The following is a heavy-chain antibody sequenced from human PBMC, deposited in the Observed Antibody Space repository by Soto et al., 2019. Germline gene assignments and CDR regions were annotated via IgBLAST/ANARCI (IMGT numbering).Heavy chain of an antibody. D-gene: IGHD1-26*01. Sequence: GGSLRLSCAASGFNFSSYAMHWVRQAPGKGLEGVAGISYDGSNKYYADSVKGRFTISRDNSKNTLYLQRNSQRAEDTAVYYCARDVGEVDYWGQGTLVTVSS. CDR1: GFNFSSYA. CDR3: ARDVGEVDY. J-gene: IGHJ4*02. CDR2: ISYDGSNK. V-gene: IGHV3-30*04.